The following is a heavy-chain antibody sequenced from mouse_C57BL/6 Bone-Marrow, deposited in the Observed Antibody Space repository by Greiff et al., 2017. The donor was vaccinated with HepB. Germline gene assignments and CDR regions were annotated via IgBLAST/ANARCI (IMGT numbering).Heavy chain of an antibody. CDR3: TVYYGSSYGFAY. Sequence: EVQLQQSGTVLARPGASVKMSCKTSGYTFTSYWMHWVKQRPGQGLEWIGAIYPGNSDTSYNQKFKGKAKLTAVTSASTAYMELSSLTNEDSAVYYCTVYYGSSYGFAYWGQGTLVTVSA. CDR1: GYTFTSYW. V-gene: IGHV1-5*01. J-gene: IGHJ3*01. D-gene: IGHD1-1*01. CDR2: IYPGNSDT.